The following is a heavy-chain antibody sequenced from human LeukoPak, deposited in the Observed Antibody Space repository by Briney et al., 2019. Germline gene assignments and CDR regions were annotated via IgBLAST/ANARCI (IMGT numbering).Heavy chain of an antibody. CDR1: GFTFSSYA. D-gene: IGHD3-22*01. Sequence: GGSLRLSCAASGFTFSSYAMSWVRQAPGKGLEWVSAISGSGGSTYYADSVKGWFTISRDNSKNTLYLQMNSLRAEDTAVYYCANGYYDSSGYYYWGQGTLVTVSS. J-gene: IGHJ4*02. CDR3: ANGYYDSSGYYY. V-gene: IGHV3-23*01. CDR2: ISGSGGST.